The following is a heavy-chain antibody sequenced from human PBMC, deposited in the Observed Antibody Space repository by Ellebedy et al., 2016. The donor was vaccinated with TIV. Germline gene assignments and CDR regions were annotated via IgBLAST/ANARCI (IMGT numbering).Heavy chain of an antibody. V-gene: IGHV3-7*01. CDR1: GFSLSSFW. CDR3: LPHDGLGY. Sequence: PGGSLRLSCAASGFSLSSFWMSWVRQAPGKGLESVANINHAGSETYYVDSVKGRFSISRDNAKNSLFLQMNSLRADDTAVYYCLPHDGLGYWGQGTLVTVSS. D-gene: IGHD1-1*01. J-gene: IGHJ4*02. CDR2: INHAGSET.